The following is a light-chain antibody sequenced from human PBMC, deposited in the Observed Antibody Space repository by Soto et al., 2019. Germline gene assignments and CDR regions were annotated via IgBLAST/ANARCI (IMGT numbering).Light chain of an antibody. CDR1: QSINNW. CDR3: QQYDRYPRT. Sequence: DIQMTQSPSTLSGSVGDRVTITCRASQSINNWLAWYQQKPGKAPNLLIHKASHLESGVPSRFSGSGSGTEFTLTISSLQPGDFATYYCQQYDRYPRTFGQGTKVDIK. CDR2: KAS. J-gene: IGKJ1*01. V-gene: IGKV1-5*03.